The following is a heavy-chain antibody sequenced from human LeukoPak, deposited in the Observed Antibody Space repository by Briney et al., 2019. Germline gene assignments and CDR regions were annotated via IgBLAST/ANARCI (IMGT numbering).Heavy chain of an antibody. CDR2: LHTGAGT. J-gene: IGHJ4*02. CDR1: GFTVSGNY. CDR3: ARISIAAVGHSFDY. V-gene: IGHV3-53*01. Sequence: GGSLILSCAASGFTVSGNYMSRVRQAPGRGLEWVSVLHTGAGTYYADSVKGRFTIPSDNSENTLYLQMNNLRAEDTAVYYCARISIAAVGHSFDYWGQGTLVTVSS. D-gene: IGHD6-13*01.